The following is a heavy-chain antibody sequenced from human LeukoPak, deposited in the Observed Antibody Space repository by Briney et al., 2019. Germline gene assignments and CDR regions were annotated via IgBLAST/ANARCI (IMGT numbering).Heavy chain of an antibody. CDR2: ISAYNGNT. CDR3: ARAPTIGDFWSGYYIYYYYGMDV. V-gene: IGHV1-18*01. CDR1: GYTFTSYG. Sequence: ASVKVSCKASGYTFTSYGISWVRPAPGQGLAWMGWISAYNGNTNYAQKFQGRVTMTRNTSISTAYMELSSLRSEDTAVYYCARAPTIGDFWSGYYIYYYYGMDVWGQGTTVTVSS. J-gene: IGHJ6*02. D-gene: IGHD3-3*01.